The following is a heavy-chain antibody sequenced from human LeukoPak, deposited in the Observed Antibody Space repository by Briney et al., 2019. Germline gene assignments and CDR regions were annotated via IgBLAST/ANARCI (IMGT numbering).Heavy chain of an antibody. CDR2: ISGSGSST. Sequence: PGGSLRLSCAASGFTFSSYAMSWVRQAPGKGLEWVSAISGSGSSTYYADSVKGRFTISRDNSKNTLYLQMNSLRAEDTAVYYCAKPPYYYDSSGYPLDYWGQGTLVTVSS. CDR3: AKPPYYYDSSGYPLDY. V-gene: IGHV3-23*01. D-gene: IGHD3-22*01. J-gene: IGHJ4*02. CDR1: GFTFSSYA.